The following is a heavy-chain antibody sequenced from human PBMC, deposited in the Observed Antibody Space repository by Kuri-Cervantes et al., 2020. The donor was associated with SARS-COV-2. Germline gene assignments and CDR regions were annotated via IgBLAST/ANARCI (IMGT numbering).Heavy chain of an antibody. CDR3: ARAGYYFDY. Sequence: GSLRLSCTVSGGSISCYYWSWIRQPPGKGLEWIGYIYYSGSTNYNPSLKSRVTISVDTSKNQFSLKLSSVTAADTAVYYCARAGYYFDYWGQGTLVTVSS. V-gene: IGHV4-59*01. J-gene: IGHJ4*02. CDR1: GGSISCYY. CDR2: IYYSGST.